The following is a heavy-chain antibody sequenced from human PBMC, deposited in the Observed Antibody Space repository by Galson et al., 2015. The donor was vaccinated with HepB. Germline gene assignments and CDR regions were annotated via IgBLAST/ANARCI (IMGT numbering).Heavy chain of an antibody. CDR3: ARDAPRYDFWSGSYHYYMDV. Sequence: SVKVSCKASGYTFTIYDINWVRQATGQGLEWMGGMNPNSGNTGYAQKFQGRVTMTRNTSISTAYMELSSLRSEDTAVYYCARDAPRYDFWSGSYHYYMDVWGKGTTVTVSS. CDR1: GYTFTIYD. CDR2: MNPNSGNT. D-gene: IGHD3-3*01. V-gene: IGHV1-8*01. J-gene: IGHJ6*03.